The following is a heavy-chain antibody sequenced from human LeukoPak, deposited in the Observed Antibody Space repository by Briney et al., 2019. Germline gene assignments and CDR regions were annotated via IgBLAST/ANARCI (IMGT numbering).Heavy chain of an antibody. CDR2: XXGSGGST. J-gene: IGHJ4*02. D-gene: IGHD3-9*01. CDR3: AKDRYYDILTGRVPFDY. Sequence: GGSLRLSCAASGFTFSSYAMSWVRQAPGKGLXXXXXXXGSGGSTYYADSVKGRFTISRDNSKNTLYLQMNSLRAEDTAVYYCAKDRYYDILTGRVPFDYWGQGTLVTVSS. V-gene: IGHV3-23*01. CDR1: GFTFSSYA.